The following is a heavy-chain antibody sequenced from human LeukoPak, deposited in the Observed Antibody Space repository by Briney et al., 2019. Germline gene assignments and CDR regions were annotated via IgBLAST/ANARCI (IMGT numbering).Heavy chain of an antibody. V-gene: IGHV3-33*01. CDR1: GFTFSSYG. CDR2: IWYDGSNK. Sequence: GRSLRLSCAASGFTFSSYGMHWVRQAPGKGLEWVAVIWYDGSNKYYADSVKGRFTTSRDNSKNTLYLQMNSLRAEDTAVYYCARGRGYSYGSRRLDWFDPWGQGTLVTVSS. CDR3: ARGRGYSYGSRRLDWFDP. J-gene: IGHJ5*02. D-gene: IGHD5-18*01.